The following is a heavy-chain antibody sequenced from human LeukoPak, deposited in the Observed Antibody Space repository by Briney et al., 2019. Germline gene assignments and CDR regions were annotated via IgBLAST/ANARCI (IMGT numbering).Heavy chain of an antibody. CDR3: ARANYGGGVSCYWFSP. J-gene: IGHJ5*02. D-gene: IGHD2-15*01. Sequence: SETLSLTCTVSGGSISSGSYYWSWIRQPPGKGLEWIGYIYYSGSTNYNPSLKRRVTISVDTSKNQFSLKLSSVTAADTAVYYWARANYGGGVSCYWFSPWGQGTLVTASS. V-gene: IGHV4-61*01. CDR2: IYYSGST. CDR1: GGSISSGSYY.